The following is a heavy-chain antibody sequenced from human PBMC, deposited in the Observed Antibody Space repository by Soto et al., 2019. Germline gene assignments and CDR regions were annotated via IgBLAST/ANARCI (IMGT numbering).Heavy chain of an antibody. D-gene: IGHD3-10*01. CDR1: GGSFSGYY. CDR3: AGGRLAGLAASRVYYYYGMDV. CDR2: INHSGST. V-gene: IGHV4-34*01. Sequence: SETLSLTCAVYGGSFSGYYWSWIRQPPGKGLEWIGEINHSGSTNYNPSLKSRVTISVDTSKNQFSLKLSSVTAADTAVYYCAGGRLAGLAASRVYYYYGMDVWGQGTTVTVSS. J-gene: IGHJ6*02.